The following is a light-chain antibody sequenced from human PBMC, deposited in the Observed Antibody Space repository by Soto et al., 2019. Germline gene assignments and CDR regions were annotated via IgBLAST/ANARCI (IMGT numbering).Light chain of an antibody. CDR1: QSVLYSSNNKNY. J-gene: IGKJ1*01. CDR2: WAS. Sequence: DIVMTQSPDSLAVSLGERATINCKSSQSVLYSSNNKNYLAWYQQKPGQPPKLRIYWASTRESGVPHRFSGSGSGTDITLTISSLQAEDVAVYYCQQYYRPWTFGQGTKVEIK. CDR3: QQYYRPWT. V-gene: IGKV4-1*01.